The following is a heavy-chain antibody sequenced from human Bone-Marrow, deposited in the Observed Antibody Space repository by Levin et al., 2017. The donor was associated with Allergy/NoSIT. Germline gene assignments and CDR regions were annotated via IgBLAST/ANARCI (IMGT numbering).Heavy chain of an antibody. V-gene: IGHV3-30*04. D-gene: IGHD4-17*01. Sequence: SGGSLRLSCAASGFTFSNHAIHWVRQAPGKGLEWVALISYDGSKKFYPDSVKGRFSISRDNSKNTLYLQMNSLRAEDTAVYYCAKDLHVGDYGCLFDFWGQGTLVTVSS. CDR2: ISYDGSKK. CDR3: AKDLHVGDYGCLFDF. J-gene: IGHJ4*02. CDR1: GFTFSNHA.